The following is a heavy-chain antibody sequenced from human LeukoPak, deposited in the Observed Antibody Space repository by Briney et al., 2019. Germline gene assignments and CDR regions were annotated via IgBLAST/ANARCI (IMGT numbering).Heavy chain of an antibody. CDR3: ARAPHYDILTGYAFDI. J-gene: IGHJ3*02. D-gene: IGHD3-9*01. CDR1: GGSISSGGYY. CDR2: IYYSGST. V-gene: IGHV4-31*03. Sequence: SQTLSLTCTVSGGSISSGGYYWSWIRQHPGKGLEWIGYIYYSGSTYYNPSLKSRVTISVDTSKNQFSLKLSSVTAADTAVYYCARAPHYDILTGYAFDIWGQGTMVTVSS.